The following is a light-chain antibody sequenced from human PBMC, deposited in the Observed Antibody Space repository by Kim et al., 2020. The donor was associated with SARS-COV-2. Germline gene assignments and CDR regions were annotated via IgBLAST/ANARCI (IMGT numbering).Light chain of an antibody. CDR3: QQRSNSPPT. J-gene: IGKJ1*01. Sequence: EIVLTQSPATLSLSPGERATLSCRASQSVSSYLAWYQQKPGQAPRLLIYDASSRATGIPARFSGSGSGTDFTLTISSLEPEDFAVYYCQQRSNSPPTFGQGTKVDIK. CDR2: DAS. V-gene: IGKV3-11*01. CDR1: QSVSSY.